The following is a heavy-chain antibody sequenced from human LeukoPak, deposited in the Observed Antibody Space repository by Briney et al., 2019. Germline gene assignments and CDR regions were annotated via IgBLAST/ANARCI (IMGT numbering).Heavy chain of an antibody. Sequence: PSETLSLTCAVYGGSFSGYYRSWIRQPPGKGLEWIGEINHSGSTNYNPSLKSRVTISVDTSKNQFSLKLSSVTAADTAVYYCARGPDEYSSSSTWFDPWGQGTLVTVSS. CDR1: GGSFSGYY. CDR3: ARGPDEYSSSSTWFDP. D-gene: IGHD6-6*01. CDR2: INHSGST. J-gene: IGHJ5*02. V-gene: IGHV4-34*01.